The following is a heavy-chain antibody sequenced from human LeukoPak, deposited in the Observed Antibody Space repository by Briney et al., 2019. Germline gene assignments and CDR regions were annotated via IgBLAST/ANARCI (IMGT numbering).Heavy chain of an antibody. CDR2: IIASGRDT. V-gene: IGHV3-23*01. CDR3: AKDRYYYGLGYYFDY. Sequence: TGGSLRLSCAASGFTFSDYAMNWVRQAPGKGLEWVSGIIASGRDTYYADSVKGRFTISRDTSKNTLNLQMNSLRAEDTAVYYCAKDRYYYGLGYYFDYWGQGALVTVSS. CDR1: GFTFSDYA. D-gene: IGHD3-10*01. J-gene: IGHJ4*02.